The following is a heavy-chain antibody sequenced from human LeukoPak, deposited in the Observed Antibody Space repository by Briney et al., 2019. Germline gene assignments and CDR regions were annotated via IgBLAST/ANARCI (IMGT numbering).Heavy chain of an antibody. CDR1: GSLFTSYW. CDR3: ARRGYEGVWFAP. D-gene: IGHD5-18*01. Sequence: GAPLQISCKGAGSLFTSYWIGWVRQLPGKGLEWMGIIYPGDSDTRYSPSFQGQVTISADKSISTAYLQWSSLKASDTAMYYCARRGYEGVWFAPWGQGTLVTVSS. CDR2: IYPGDSDT. J-gene: IGHJ5*02. V-gene: IGHV5-51*01.